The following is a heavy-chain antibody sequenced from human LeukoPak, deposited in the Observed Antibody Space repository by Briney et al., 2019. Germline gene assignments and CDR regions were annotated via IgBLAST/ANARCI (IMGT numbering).Heavy chain of an antibody. CDR1: GYSISSGYY. D-gene: IGHD3-10*01. J-gene: IGHJ4*02. CDR2: MYHSGKT. CDR3: ARAWGSESFSSDY. Sequence: SQTLSLTCDVFGYSISSGYYWGWIRQPPGKGLEWIGSMYHSGKTYYNPSLKSRVTISIDTSKNQFSLRVTSVTAADTAVYYCARAWGSESFSSDYWGQGILVTVSS. V-gene: IGHV4-38-2*01.